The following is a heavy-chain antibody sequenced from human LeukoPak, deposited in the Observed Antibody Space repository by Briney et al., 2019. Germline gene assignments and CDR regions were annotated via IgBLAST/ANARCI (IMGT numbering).Heavy chain of an antibody. Sequence: SCKASGYTFSSYGMHWVRQAPGKGLEWVAFIRYDGSNKYYADSVKGRFTISRDNSKNTLYLQMNSLRAEDTAVYYCAAQELYSSSPPFDYWGQGTLVTVSS. V-gene: IGHV3-30*02. CDR1: GYTFSSYG. CDR2: IRYDGSNK. D-gene: IGHD6-6*01. J-gene: IGHJ4*02. CDR3: AAQELYSSSPPFDY.